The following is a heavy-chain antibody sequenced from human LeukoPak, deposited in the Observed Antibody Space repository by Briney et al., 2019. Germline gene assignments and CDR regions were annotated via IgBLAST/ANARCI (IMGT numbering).Heavy chain of an antibody. J-gene: IGHJ4*02. CDR3: ARGIMITFGGVIVMYYFDY. Sequence: SETLSLTCAVYGGSFSGYYWSWIRQPPGKGLEWIGEINHSGSTNYNPSLKSRVTISVDTSKNQLSLKLSSVTAADTAVYYCARGIMITFGGVIVMYYFDYWGQGTLVTVSS. CDR1: GGSFSGYY. V-gene: IGHV4-34*01. CDR2: INHSGST. D-gene: IGHD3-16*02.